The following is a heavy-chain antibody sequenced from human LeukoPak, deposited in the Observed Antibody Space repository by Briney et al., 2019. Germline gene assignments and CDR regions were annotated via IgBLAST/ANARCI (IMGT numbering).Heavy chain of an antibody. D-gene: IGHD2-15*01. CDR2: IYYSGST. J-gene: IGHJ4*02. Sequence: SETLSLTCTVSGGSVSSGSYYWSWIRQPPGKGLEWIGYIYYSGSTNYNPSLKSRVTISVDTSKNQFSLKLSSVTAADTAVYYCARTVGYCSGGSCYTFDYWGQGTLVTVSS. V-gene: IGHV4-61*01. CDR1: GGSVSSGSYY. CDR3: ARTVGYCSGGSCYTFDY.